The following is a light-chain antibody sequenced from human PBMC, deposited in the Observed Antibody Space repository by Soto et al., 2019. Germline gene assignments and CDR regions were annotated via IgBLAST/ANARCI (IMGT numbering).Light chain of an antibody. J-gene: IGKJ5*01. CDR2: GAS. CDR3: QQYHSWPPIT. V-gene: IGKV3-20*01. CDR1: QTVSITY. Sequence: VLTQSPGTLSLSPGESATLSCMASQTVSITYLTWYQQKPGQAPRLLIFGASKRATGIPDRFSGSGSGTDFTLTISSLQSEDFAVYYCQQYHSWPPITFGQGTRLEIK.